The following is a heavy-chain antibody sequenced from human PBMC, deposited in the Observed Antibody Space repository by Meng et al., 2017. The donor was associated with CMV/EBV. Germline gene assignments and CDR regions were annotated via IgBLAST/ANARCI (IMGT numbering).Heavy chain of an antibody. Sequence: GESLKISCAASGFTFSSYGMHWVRQAPGKGLEWVAFIRYDGSNKYYADSVKGRFTISRDNSKNTLYLQMNSLRAEDTAVYYCARDHRQHLYYYYGMDVWGQGATVTVSS. CDR2: IRYDGSNK. V-gene: IGHV3-30*02. J-gene: IGHJ6*02. D-gene: IGHD5-18*01. CDR3: ARDHRQHLYYYYGMDV. CDR1: GFTFSSYG.